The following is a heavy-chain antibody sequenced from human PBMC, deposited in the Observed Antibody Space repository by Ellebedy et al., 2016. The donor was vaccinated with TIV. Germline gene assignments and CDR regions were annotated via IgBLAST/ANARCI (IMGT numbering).Heavy chain of an antibody. D-gene: IGHD6-19*01. Sequence: PGGSLRLSCAASGLTSSNHILAWVRQAPEKGLEWVSTISIIDGSIYYAESVKGRFTISTDSSKTSIYLQMSSLTVEYTALYYCAREGYTSGWCGAFDIWGQGTTVVVSA. CDR1: GLTSSNHI. V-gene: IGHV3-23*01. J-gene: IGHJ3*02. CDR3: AREGYTSGWCGAFDI. CDR2: ISIIDGSI.